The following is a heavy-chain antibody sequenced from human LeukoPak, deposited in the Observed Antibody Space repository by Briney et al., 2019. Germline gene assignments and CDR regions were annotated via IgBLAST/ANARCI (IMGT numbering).Heavy chain of an antibody. CDR3: AREALDYDAFDI. Sequence: ASVKVSCKASGGTFSSYAISWVRQAPGQGLEWMGGIIPIFGTANYAQKFQGRVTITADESTSTAYMKLSSLRSEDTAVYYCAREALDYDAFDIWGQGTMVTVSS. CDR2: IIPIFGTA. D-gene: IGHD4-11*01. CDR1: GGTFSSYA. V-gene: IGHV1-69*13. J-gene: IGHJ3*02.